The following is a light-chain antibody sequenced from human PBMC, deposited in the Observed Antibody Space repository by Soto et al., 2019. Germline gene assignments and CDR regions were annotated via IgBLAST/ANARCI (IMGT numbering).Light chain of an antibody. CDR1: QSISNY. CDR2: AAS. J-gene: IGKJ5*01. Sequence: DIQMTQSPSSLFASIGDRVTITCRASQSISNYLNWYRQKPGKAPQLLIYAASSLQSGVPSRFSGSGSGAHFTLTISSLQPEDFATYYCQQSYSTHPTFGQGTRLEIK. CDR3: QQSYSTHPT. V-gene: IGKV1-39*01.